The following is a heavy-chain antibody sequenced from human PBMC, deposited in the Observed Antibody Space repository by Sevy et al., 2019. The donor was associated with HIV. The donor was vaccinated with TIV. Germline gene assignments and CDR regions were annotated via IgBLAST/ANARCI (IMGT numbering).Heavy chain of an antibody. D-gene: IGHD3-3*01. Sequence: GGSLRLSCAASGFTFSSYWMHWVRQAPGKGLVWVSRINSDGSSTSYADSVKGRFTISRDNAKNTLYLQMNSLRAEETAVYYCARGNPFREWAPTHNWFDPWGQGTLVTVSS. CDR3: ARGNPFREWAPTHNWFDP. CDR2: INSDGSST. CDR1: GFTFSSYW. J-gene: IGHJ5*02. V-gene: IGHV3-74*01.